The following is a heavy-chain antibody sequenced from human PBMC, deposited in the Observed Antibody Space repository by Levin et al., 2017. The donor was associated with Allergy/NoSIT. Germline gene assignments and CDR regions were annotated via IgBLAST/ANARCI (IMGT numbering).Heavy chain of an antibody. D-gene: IGHD2-15*01. CDR2: ISYDGSHT. Sequence: SCIGSGFNFSSYGMHWVRQAPGKGLEWVGVISYDGSHTIYGDSVKGRLTISRDNSKNSLFLQIDSLKTEDTAMYYCANHFHDSGPDFWGQGTPVTVSS. V-gene: IGHV3-30*18. CDR3: ANHFHDSGPDF. J-gene: IGHJ4*02. CDR1: GFNFSSYG.